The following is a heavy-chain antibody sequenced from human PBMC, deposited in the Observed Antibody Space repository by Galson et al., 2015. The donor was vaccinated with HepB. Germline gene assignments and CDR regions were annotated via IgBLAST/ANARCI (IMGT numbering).Heavy chain of an antibody. V-gene: IGHV1-69*10. J-gene: IGHJ4*02. CDR2: IIPILGIA. CDR3: ARDGYYYGSGSYLFEY. CDR1: GYTFTSYG. D-gene: IGHD3-10*01. Sequence: SVKVSCKASGYTFTSYGIGWVRQAPGQGLEWMGWIIPILGIANYAQKFQGRVTITADKSTSTAYMELSSLGSEDTAVYYCARDGYYYGSGSYLFEYWGQGTQVTVSS.